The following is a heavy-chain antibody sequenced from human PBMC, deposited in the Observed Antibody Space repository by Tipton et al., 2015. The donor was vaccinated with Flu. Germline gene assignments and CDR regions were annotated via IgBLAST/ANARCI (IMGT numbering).Heavy chain of an antibody. CDR1: GFTFSSYG. CDR2: ISDSGGST. J-gene: IGHJ5*01. V-gene: IGHV3-23*01. CDR3: ANFDGAP. D-gene: IGHD4-17*01. Sequence: GSLRLSCAASGFTFSSYGMSWVRQAPGKGLEWVSGISDSGGSTYYADSVKGRFTIPRGNSKNTMNLQMNRLRVEDTAVYYCANFDGAPWGQGTLVTVSS.